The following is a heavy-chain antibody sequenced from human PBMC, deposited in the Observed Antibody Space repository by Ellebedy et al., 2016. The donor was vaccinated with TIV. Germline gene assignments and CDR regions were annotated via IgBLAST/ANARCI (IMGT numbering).Heavy chain of an antibody. D-gene: IGHD2-15*01. V-gene: IGHV3-73*01. CDR3: TYGGSPVDY. CDR2: FRSKANFYAT. CDR1: GFTFSGAA. J-gene: IGHJ4*02. Sequence: PGGSLRLSCAASGFTFSGAAIHWVRQASGKGLEWVGRFRSKANFYATAYAASVRGRFAISRDDSNNTAYLQMNRLKTEDTAVYYCTYGGSPVDYWGQGTLVTVSS.